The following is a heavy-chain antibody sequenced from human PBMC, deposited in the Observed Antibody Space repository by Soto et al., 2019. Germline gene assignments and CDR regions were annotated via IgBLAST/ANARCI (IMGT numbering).Heavy chain of an antibody. CDR1: GFTLSSYP. V-gene: IGHV3-9*01. J-gene: IGHJ4*02. CDR3: AKDSGHTAMANFDY. D-gene: IGHD5-18*01. Sequence: EVQLLESGGGLVQPGGSLRLSCVASGFTLSSYPMSWVRQAPGKGLEWVSGISWNSGSIGYADSVKGRFTISRDNAKNSLYLQMNSLRAEDTALYYCAKDSGHTAMANFDYWGQGTLVTVSS. CDR2: ISWNSGSI.